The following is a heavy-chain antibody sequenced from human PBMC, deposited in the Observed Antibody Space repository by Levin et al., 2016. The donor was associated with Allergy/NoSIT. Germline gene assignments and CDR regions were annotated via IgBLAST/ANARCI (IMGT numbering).Heavy chain of an antibody. J-gene: IGHJ4*02. D-gene: IGHD2-8*01. CDR2: IYYSGST. V-gene: IGHV4-39*01. CDR3: ARQRYCTNGVCYLFDY. Sequence: SETLSLTCTVSGGSVSSGSYYWSWIRQPPGKGLEWIGSIYYSGSTYYNPSLKSRVTISVDTSKNQFSLKLSSVTAADTAVYYCARQRYCTNGVCYLFDYWGQGTLVTVSS. CDR1: GGSVSSGSYY.